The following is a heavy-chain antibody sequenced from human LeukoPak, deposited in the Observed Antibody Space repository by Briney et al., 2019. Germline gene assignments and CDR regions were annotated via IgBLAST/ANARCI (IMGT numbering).Heavy chain of an antibody. J-gene: IGHJ4*02. CDR2: INAGNGNT. D-gene: IGHD5-18*01. CDR1: GYTFTSYA. Sequence: ASVKVSCKASGYTFTSYAMHWVRQAPGQRLEWMGWINAGNGNTKYSQKFQGRVTITRDTSASTAYMELRSLRSDDTAVYYCARILIQGVWIQRLYYFDYWGQGTLVTVSS. CDR3: ARILIQGVWIQRLYYFDY. V-gene: IGHV1-3*01.